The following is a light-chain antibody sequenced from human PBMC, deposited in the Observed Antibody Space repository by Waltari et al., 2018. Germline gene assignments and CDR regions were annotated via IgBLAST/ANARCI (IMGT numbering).Light chain of an antibody. J-gene: IGKJ1*01. V-gene: IGKV3-11*01. CDR2: SAS. Sequence: EIMLPQSPATLSSSPGEIATLSCKASQSVSSYLACYQQKPAQAPRLLIYSASNRATGLPARFSGSGSGTDFTLTISSLEPEDFAVYYCQQRSNWPRTFGQGTKVEI. CDR3: QQRSNWPRT. CDR1: QSVSSY.